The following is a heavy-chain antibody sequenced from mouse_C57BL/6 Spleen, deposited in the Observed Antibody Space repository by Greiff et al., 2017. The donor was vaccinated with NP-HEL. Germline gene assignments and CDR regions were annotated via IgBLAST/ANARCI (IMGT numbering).Heavy chain of an antibody. CDR2: INPNNGGT. CDR1: GYTFTDYY. D-gene: IGHD1-1*01. J-gene: IGHJ2*01. V-gene: IGHV1-26*01. CDR3: ARPFITTVVAPDY. Sequence: EVQLQQSGPELVKPGASVKISCKASGYTFTDYYMNWVKQSHGKSLEWIGDINPNNGGTSYNQKFKGKATLTVDKSSSTAYMELRSLTSEDSAVYYCARPFITTVVAPDYWGQGTTLTVSS.